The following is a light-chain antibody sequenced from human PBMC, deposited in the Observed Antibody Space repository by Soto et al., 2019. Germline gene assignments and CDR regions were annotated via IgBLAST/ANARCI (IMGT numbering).Light chain of an antibody. V-gene: IGKV3-20*01. CDR2: DAS. CDR3: QQFVESPFT. Sequence: EIVLTQSPGTMSLPPGQRATLSCRASEPVSRSYLAWYQQTPGQAPRLLIYDASSRATGIPDRFSGSGSGTDFSLTISRLEPEDFAVYYCQQFVESPFTFGQGTKLEIK. CDR1: EPVSRSY. J-gene: IGKJ2*01.